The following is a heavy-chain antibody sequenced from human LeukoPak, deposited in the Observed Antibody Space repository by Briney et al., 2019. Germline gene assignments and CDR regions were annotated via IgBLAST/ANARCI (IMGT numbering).Heavy chain of an antibody. V-gene: IGHV3-7*01. D-gene: IGHD4-17*01. J-gene: IGHJ4*02. Sequence: GGSLRLSCAASGFTFSSYWMSWVRQAPGKGLQWVANIKQDGSEKYYVDSVKGRFTISRDNAANSLFLQMNSLRAEDTAVYYCARRPNGDYPPDYWGQGTLVTVSS. CDR1: GFTFSSYW. CDR3: ARRPNGDYPPDY. CDR2: IKQDGSEK.